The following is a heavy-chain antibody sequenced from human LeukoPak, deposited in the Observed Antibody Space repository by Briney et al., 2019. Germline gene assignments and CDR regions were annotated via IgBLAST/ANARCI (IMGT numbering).Heavy chain of an antibody. CDR2: IYYSGST. J-gene: IGHJ4*02. D-gene: IGHD5-12*01. CDR3: ARLGGYGYFDY. V-gene: IGHV4-59*01. CDR1: GGSISSYY. Sequence: PSETLSLTCTVSGGSISSYYWSWIRQHPGKGLEWIGYIYYSGSTNYNPSLKSRVTISVDTSKSQFSLKLSSVTAADTAVYYCARLGGYGYFDYWGQGTLVTVSS.